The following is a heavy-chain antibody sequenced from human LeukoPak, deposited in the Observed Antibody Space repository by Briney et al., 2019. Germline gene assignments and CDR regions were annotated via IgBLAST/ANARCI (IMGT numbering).Heavy chain of an antibody. V-gene: IGHV4-38-2*01. CDR3: ARHDWVAVAGTCDY. CDR1: GYSISSGYY. D-gene: IGHD6-19*01. Sequence: SETLSLTCDVSGYSISSGYYWGWIRQPPGKGLEWIGSIYHSGSTYYNPSLKSRVTISVDTSKNQFSLKLSSVTAADTAVYYCARHDWVAVAGTCDYWGQGTLVTVSS. CDR2: IYHSGST. J-gene: IGHJ4*02.